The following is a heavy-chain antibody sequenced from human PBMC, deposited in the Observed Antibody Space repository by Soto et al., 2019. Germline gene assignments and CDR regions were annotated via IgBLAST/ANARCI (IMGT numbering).Heavy chain of an antibody. Sequence: QVHLVQSGAEVKTPGASVKVSCQTSGYTPTSYDIGWVRQAPGQGLEWMGWISAYNGNTNYAQKLQGRLTMTTDTPTRTAYMELRSLRSDDTAVYYCARALYRSGTYYAFDNWGQGTLVTVSS. J-gene: IGHJ4*02. CDR1: GYTPTSYD. D-gene: IGHD1-26*01. V-gene: IGHV1-18*01. CDR3: ARALYRSGTYYAFDN. CDR2: ISAYNGNT.